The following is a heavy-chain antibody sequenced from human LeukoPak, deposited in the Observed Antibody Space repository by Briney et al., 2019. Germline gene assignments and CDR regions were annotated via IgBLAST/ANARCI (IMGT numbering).Heavy chain of an antibody. Sequence: GGSLRLSCAASGFTFSDYYMSWIRQAPRKGLEQVSYLSSSASTIYYVDSVKGRFTISRDNAKNSLYLQMRSLTAEDTAVYYCARGSPYDSSGYQFDYWGQGTLVTVSS. D-gene: IGHD3-22*01. J-gene: IGHJ4*02. CDR2: LSSSASTI. V-gene: IGHV3-11*01. CDR3: ARGSPYDSSGYQFDY. CDR1: GFTFSDYY.